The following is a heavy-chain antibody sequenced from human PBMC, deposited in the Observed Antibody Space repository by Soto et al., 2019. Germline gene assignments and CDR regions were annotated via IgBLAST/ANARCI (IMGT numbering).Heavy chain of an antibody. V-gene: IGHV3-30*03. J-gene: IGHJ6*02. CDR3: ARDGGDPPYGSGSYYNSLGMDV. Sequence: PGGSLRLSCVASGFTFSHYAMYWVRQAPGKGLEWVALISFDGSSEYYADSVKGRFTISRDNAKSSLYLQMNSLRAEDTAVYYCARDGGDPPYGSGSYYNSLGMDVWGQGTTVTVSS. CDR2: ISFDGSSE. D-gene: IGHD3-10*01. CDR1: GFTFSHYA.